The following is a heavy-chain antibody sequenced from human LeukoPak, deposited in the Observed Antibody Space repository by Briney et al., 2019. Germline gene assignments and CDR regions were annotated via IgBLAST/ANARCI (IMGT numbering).Heavy chain of an antibody. D-gene: IGHD5-24*01. Sequence: ASVKVSCKASGYTFTNYYIHWVRQAPGQGLEWMGIINPSGGSTNFAQKFQGRVTMTTDTSTITVYMELSSLRSEDTAVYYCARWATTYLDYWGQGTLVTVSS. CDR2: INPSGGST. CDR3: ARWATTYLDY. V-gene: IGHV1-46*01. J-gene: IGHJ4*02. CDR1: GYTFTNYY.